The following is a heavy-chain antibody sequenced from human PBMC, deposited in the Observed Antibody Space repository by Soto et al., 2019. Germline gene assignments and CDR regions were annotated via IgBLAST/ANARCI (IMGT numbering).Heavy chain of an antibody. J-gene: IGHJ4*02. CDR3: ARAGLWLPAFLDY. CDR1: GYTFASYD. CDR2: MNPNSGNT. Sequence: SVKGSCKDSGYTFASYDINWVRQATVQGLEWMGWMNPNSGNTGYAQKFQGRVTMTMNTSISTAYMELSSLRSEDTAVYYCARAGLWLPAFLDYWGQGTPVTVSS. V-gene: IGHV1-8*01. D-gene: IGHD5-18*01.